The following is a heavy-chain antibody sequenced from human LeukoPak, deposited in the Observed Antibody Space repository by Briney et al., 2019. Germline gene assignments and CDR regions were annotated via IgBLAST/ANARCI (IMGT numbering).Heavy chain of an antibody. J-gene: IGHJ4*02. V-gene: IGHV3-23*01. CDR2: ISGSGGST. Sequence: GGSLRLSCAAPGFTFSSYAMSWVRQAPGKGLEWVSGISGSGGSTYYADSVKGRFTLSRDNSKNTLYLQMNSLRAEDTAVYYCAKRDANLRFFDYWGQGTLVTVSS. CDR1: GFTFSSYA. D-gene: IGHD3-3*01. CDR3: AKRDANLRFFDY.